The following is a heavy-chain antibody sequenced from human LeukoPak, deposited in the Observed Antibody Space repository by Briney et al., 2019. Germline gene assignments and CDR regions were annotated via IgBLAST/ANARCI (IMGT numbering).Heavy chain of an antibody. CDR3: ARYSYGPRNGFDY. J-gene: IGHJ4*02. D-gene: IGHD5-18*01. CDR2: IYYSGST. CDR1: GGSISSGGYY. V-gene: IGHV4-31*03. Sequence: SETLSLTCTVSGGSISSGGYYWNWIRQHPGKGLEWIGYIYYSGSTYYNPSLKSRVTISVDTSKNQFSLKLSSVTAADTAVYYCARYSYGPRNGFDYWGQGTLVTVSS.